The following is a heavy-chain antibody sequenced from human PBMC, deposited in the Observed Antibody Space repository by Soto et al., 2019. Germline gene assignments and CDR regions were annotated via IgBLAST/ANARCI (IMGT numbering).Heavy chain of an antibody. CDR1: GYTFTSYA. J-gene: IGHJ5*02. Sequence: ASVKVCCEASGYTFTSYAMHWVRQAPGQRLEWMGWINAGNGNTKYSQKFQGRVTITRDTSASTAYMELSSLRSEDTAVYYCARSYSSSPNWFDPWGQGTLVTVSS. V-gene: IGHV1-3*01. D-gene: IGHD6-13*01. CDR2: INAGNGNT. CDR3: ARSYSSSPNWFDP.